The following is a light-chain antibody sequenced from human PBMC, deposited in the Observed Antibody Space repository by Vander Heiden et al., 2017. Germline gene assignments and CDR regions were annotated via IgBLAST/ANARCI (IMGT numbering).Light chain of an antibody. Sequence: QSVLPQPPSVSGAPGQRVTISCTGCHSDIGAGYDVHWYQHLPGTAPKLLIYGNNNRPSGVPDRFSGSKSGTSASLAITGLQAEDEADYYCQSYDSSLTVWVFGGGTKLTVL. J-gene: IGLJ3*02. V-gene: IGLV1-40*01. CDR3: QSYDSSLTVWV. CDR1: HSDIGAGYD. CDR2: GNN.